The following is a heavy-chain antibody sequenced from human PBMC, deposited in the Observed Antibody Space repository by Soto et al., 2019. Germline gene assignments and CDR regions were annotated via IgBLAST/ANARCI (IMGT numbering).Heavy chain of an antibody. CDR3: AGVWLDFESVAGGMDV. D-gene: IGHD6-19*01. Sequence: EVQLLESGGGLVQPGGSLRLSCAASGFSFSSHWMHWVRNGPGKGLEWVGGITSDGKTTGYADSVKGRFTISRDNAKNTMYLQMTSLKVEETDISYCAGVWLDFESVAGGMDVWGRGATVTVS. CDR1: GFSFSSHW. J-gene: IGHJ6*02. V-gene: IGHV3-74*01. CDR2: ITSDGKTT.